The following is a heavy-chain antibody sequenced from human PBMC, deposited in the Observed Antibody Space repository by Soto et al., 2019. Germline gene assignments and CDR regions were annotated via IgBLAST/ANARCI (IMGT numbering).Heavy chain of an antibody. Sequence: WASVKVYCKTSGYNFIAYYIYWVRQAPGQGPEWMGMINPSSGATNIAQKFQGRITVTSDSSTNTAYLQLSSLRSEDAAVYYCAKYCGGDCRHFDAWGQGTRVTVSS. D-gene: IGHD2-21*02. J-gene: IGHJ4*02. V-gene: IGHV1-46*01. CDR3: AKYCGGDCRHFDA. CDR1: GYNFIAYY. CDR2: INPSSGAT.